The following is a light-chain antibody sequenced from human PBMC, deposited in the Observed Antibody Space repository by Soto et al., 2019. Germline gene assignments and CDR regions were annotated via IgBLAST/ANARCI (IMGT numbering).Light chain of an antibody. CDR1: SSDVGAYKY. CDR2: DVT. J-gene: IGLJ3*02. CDR3: TSYVGIGIWV. V-gene: IGLV2-8*01. Sequence: QSALTQPPSASGSPGQSVTISCTGTSSDVGAYKYVSWYQQPPGNAPKLMIYDVTKRPSGVADRFAASKSGNTSSLTVSGLQAEDDADYCGTSYVGIGIWVFGGGTKLTVL.